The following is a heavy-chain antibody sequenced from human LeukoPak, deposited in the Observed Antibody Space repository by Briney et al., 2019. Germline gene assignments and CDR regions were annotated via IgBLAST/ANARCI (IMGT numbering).Heavy chain of an antibody. J-gene: IGHJ3*02. CDR2: INPTDGST. D-gene: IGHD2-21*02. V-gene: IGHV1-46*01. CDR1: GYTFTGYY. CDR3: ARDRSVVTKRWADAFDI. Sequence: GASVKVSCKASGYTFTGYYIHWVRQAPGQGPEWMGIINPTDGSTAYAQKFQGRVTMTRDTSTSTVYMELRSLRSEDTAVYYCARDRSVVTKRWADAFDIWGQGTMVTVS.